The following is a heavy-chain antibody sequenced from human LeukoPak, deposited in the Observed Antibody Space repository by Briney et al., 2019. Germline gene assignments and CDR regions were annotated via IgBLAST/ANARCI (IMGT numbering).Heavy chain of an antibody. V-gene: IGHV3-33*01. CDR3: VRDLGVGNYGDY. CDR2: IWADGSEQ. Sequence: PGGSLRLSCAASGFPFSVLGMHWVRQAPGKGLEWVAVIWADGSEQYYADSVKGRFTFSRDNSKKMLYLQMNSLRAEDTAVYYCVRDLGVGNYGDYWGQGTLVTVSS. D-gene: IGHD3-10*01. J-gene: IGHJ4*02. CDR1: GFPFSVLG.